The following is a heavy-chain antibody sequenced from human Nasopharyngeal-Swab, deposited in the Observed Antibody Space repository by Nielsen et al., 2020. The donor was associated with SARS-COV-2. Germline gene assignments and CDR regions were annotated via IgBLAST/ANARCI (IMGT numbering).Heavy chain of an antibody. CDR3: TSWEGPH. Sequence: GESLKISCAASGFTFSNAWMSWVRQAPGKGLEWVGRIKRKTDGGTTEYAAPVKGRFTIPRDDSKNSLYLQMNSLKSEDTAVYYCTSWEGPHWGQGTLVTVSS. J-gene: IGHJ4*02. V-gene: IGHV3-15*01. CDR1: GFTFSNAW. CDR2: IKRKTDGGTT. D-gene: IGHD1-26*01.